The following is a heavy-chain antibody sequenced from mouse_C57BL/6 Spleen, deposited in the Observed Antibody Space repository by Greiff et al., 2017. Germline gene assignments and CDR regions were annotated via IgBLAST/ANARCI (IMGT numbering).Heavy chain of an antibody. CDR3: ARDDGHQAWFAY. CDR1: GYTFTSSW. J-gene: IGHJ3*01. Sequence: VQLQQSGTELVKPGASVKLSCKASGYTFTSSWMHWVKQRPGQGLEWIGNINPSNGGTNYNEKFKSKATLTVDKSSSTAYMQLSSLTSEDAAVYYCARDDGHQAWFAYWGQGTLVTVSA. D-gene: IGHD2-3*01. CDR2: INPSNGGT. V-gene: IGHV1-53*01.